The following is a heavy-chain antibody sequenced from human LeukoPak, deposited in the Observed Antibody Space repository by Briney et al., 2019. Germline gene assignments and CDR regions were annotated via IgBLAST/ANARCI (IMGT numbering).Heavy chain of an antibody. CDR3: ARVGPTHYYYFLDV. V-gene: IGHV1-18*01. Sequence: ASVKVSCKASGYTFSNFGISWVRQAPGQGLEWMGWISVNNGNTNYAQNFQGRVTMTTDTSTSTVYMELRSLRSDDTAVYYCARVGPTHYYYFLDVWGKGTTVTVSS. CDR2: ISVNNGNT. D-gene: IGHD1-26*01. CDR1: GYTFSNFG. J-gene: IGHJ6*04.